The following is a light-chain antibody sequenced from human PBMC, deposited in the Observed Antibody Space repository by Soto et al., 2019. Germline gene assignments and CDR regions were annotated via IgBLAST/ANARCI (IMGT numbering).Light chain of an antibody. CDR3: NSYTTSSTYV. CDR1: SSDVGGYNY. V-gene: IGLV2-14*01. J-gene: IGLJ1*01. Sequence: QSVLTQPASVSGSPGQSITISCTGTSSDVGGYNYVSWYQHLPGEAPKLILFEVSKRPSGVSDRFSGSKSGNTASLTISGLQAEDEADYFCNSYTTSSTYVFGSGTKVTAL. CDR2: EVS.